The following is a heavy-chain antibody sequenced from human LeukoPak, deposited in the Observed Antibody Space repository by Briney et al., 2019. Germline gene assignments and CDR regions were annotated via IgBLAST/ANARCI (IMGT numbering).Heavy chain of an antibody. CDR2: ISSSSFKI. CDR3: VRDPSYGSSWYYYMDV. CDR1: EFTFVRYA. D-gene: IGHD6-13*01. J-gene: IGHJ6*03. Sequence: PGGSLRLSCAASEFTFVRYAMNWVRQAPGQGLEWVSYISSSSFKIGYADYVKGRFTICRENSKNSLYLQMDSLRVEDTAVYYCVRDPSYGSSWYYYMDVWGKGTTVTVSS. V-gene: IGHV3-48*04.